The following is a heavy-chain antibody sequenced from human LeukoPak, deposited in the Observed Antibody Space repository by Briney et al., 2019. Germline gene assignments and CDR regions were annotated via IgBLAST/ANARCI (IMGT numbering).Heavy chain of an antibody. J-gene: IGHJ4*02. Sequence: GGSLRLSCAASGFTFNDYGMSWVRQAPGKGQEWVSGISWNGGDTGYADSVKGRFTISRDNAKNSLYLQMNNLRAEDTALYYCTRDRGSGRYPAGDYWGRGTLVTVSS. V-gene: IGHV3-20*04. CDR3: TRDRGSGRYPAGDY. CDR2: ISWNGGDT. D-gene: IGHD1-26*01. CDR1: GFTFNDYG.